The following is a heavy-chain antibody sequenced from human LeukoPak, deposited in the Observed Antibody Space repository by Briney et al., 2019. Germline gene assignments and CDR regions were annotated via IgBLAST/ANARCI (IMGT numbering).Heavy chain of an antibody. D-gene: IGHD6-19*01. Sequence: ALSLRLSCAASGFTFSNYDMSWVRQAPGKGLEWVSSISDSGGSTYYADSVKGRFTISRDNFKNTLYLQMTNLRAADTAVYYCAKDLSRAVAADWFDPWDQGSLVSVFS. J-gene: IGHJ5*02. V-gene: IGHV3-23*01. CDR1: GFTFSNYD. CDR3: AKDLSRAVAADWFDP. CDR2: ISDSGGST.